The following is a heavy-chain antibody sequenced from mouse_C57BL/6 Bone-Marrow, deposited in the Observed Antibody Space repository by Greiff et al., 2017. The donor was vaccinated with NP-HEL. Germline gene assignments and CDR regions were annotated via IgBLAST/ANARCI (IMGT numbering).Heavy chain of an antibody. V-gene: IGHV1-77*01. D-gene: IGHD2-4*01. Sequence: VQLQQSGAELVKPGASVKISRKASGYTFTDYYINWVKQRPGQGREWIGKIGPGSGSTYYYEKFKGKATLTADKSSSTAYMQLSSLTSEDSAVYFCAREVYDYEGDYWGQGTTLTVSS. CDR2: IGPGSGST. CDR3: AREVYDYEGDY. CDR1: GYTFTDYY. J-gene: IGHJ2*01.